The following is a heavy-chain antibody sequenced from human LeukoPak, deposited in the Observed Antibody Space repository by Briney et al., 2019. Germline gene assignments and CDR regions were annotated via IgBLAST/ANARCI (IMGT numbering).Heavy chain of an antibody. V-gene: IGHV3-53*01. Sequence: GGSLRLSCAASGFTVSSNYMSWVRQAPGKGLEWVSLIYSGGSTYYADSVKGRFTISRDNSKNTLYLQMNSLRAEDTAVYYCARVYSGSYFGYWGQGTLVTVSS. CDR1: GFTVSSNY. CDR2: IYSGGST. CDR3: ARVYSGSYFGY. J-gene: IGHJ4*02. D-gene: IGHD1-26*01.